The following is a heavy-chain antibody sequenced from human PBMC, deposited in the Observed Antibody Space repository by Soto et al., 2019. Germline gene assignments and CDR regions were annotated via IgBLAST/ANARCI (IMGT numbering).Heavy chain of an antibody. V-gene: IGHV3-30*18. CDR1: GFTFSSYG. J-gene: IGHJ6*02. CDR2: ISYDGSNK. D-gene: IGHD3-10*01. CDR3: AKGGSGSPRHYYGMDV. Sequence: PGGSLRLSCAASGFTFSSYGMHWVRQAPGKGLEWVAVISYDGSNKYYADSVKGRFTISRDNSKNTLYLQMNSLRAEDTAVYYCAKGGSGSPRHYYGMDVWGQGTTVTVSS.